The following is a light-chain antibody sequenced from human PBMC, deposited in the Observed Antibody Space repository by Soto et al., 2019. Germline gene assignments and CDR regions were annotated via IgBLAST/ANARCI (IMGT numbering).Light chain of an antibody. CDR3: CSYAGSYTVV. CDR2: DVS. Sequence: QSALTQPRSVSGSPGQSVTISCTGTSSDVGGYNYVSWYQQHPGKAPKLMIYDVSKRPSGVPDRFSGSKSGNTASLTISGLHAEDEAEYYCCSYAGSYTVVFGGGTKLTVL. J-gene: IGLJ2*01. V-gene: IGLV2-11*01. CDR1: SSDVGGYNY.